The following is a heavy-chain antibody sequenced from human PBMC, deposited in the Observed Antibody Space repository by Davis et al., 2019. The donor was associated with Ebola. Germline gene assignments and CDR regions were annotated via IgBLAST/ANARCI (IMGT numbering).Heavy chain of an antibody. CDR1: GFTFSSYG. CDR3: ARWGLRGNYDSWSGSDYYFDY. V-gene: IGHV3-7*01. Sequence: GGSLRLSCAASGFTFSSYGMHWVRQAPGKGLEWVANIKTDGSEEHYVDSVKGRFSMSRDNAKNSLSLQLDSLRDEDTAVYYCARWGLRGNYDSWSGSDYYFDYWGQGTLVIVSS. D-gene: IGHD3-3*01. CDR2: IKTDGSEE. J-gene: IGHJ4*02.